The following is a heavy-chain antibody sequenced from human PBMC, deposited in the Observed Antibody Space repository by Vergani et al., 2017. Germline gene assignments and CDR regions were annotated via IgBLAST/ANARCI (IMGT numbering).Heavy chain of an antibody. V-gene: IGHV3-30*02. CDR2: IRYDGSNK. Sequence: QVQLVESGGGVVQPGGSLRLSCAASGFTFSSYGMHWVRQAPGTGLEWVAFIRYDGSNKYYADSVKGRFTISRDNSKNTLYLQMNSLRAEDTAVYYCAKEASEDSSGYYYHFDYWGQGTLVTVSS. CDR1: GFTFSSYG. J-gene: IGHJ4*02. D-gene: IGHD3-22*01. CDR3: AKEASEDSSGYYYHFDY.